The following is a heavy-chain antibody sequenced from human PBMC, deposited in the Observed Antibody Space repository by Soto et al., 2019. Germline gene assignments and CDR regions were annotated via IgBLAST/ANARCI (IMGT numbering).Heavy chain of an antibody. Sequence: ASVKVSCKASGYTFTGYYMHWVRQAPGQGLEWMGWINPNSGGTNYAQKFQGWVTMTRDTSISTAYMELSRLRSDDTAVYYCARESIAAAADSGTRTNWFDPWGQGTLVTVSS. CDR3: ARESIAAAADSGTRTNWFDP. J-gene: IGHJ5*02. CDR2: INPNSGGT. V-gene: IGHV1-2*04. D-gene: IGHD6-13*01. CDR1: GYTFTGYY.